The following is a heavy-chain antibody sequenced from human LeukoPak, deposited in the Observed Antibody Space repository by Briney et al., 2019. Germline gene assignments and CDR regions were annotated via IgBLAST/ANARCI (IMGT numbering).Heavy chain of an antibody. J-gene: IGHJ4*02. CDR1: GFTFSSYG. Sequence: GRSLRLSCAASGFTFSSYGMHWVRQAPGKGLEWVAVISYDGSNKYYADSVKGRFTISRDNSKNTLYLQMNSLRAEDTAVYYCAKDLSLGGSGCPDYWGQGTLVTVSS. V-gene: IGHV3-30*18. CDR2: ISYDGSNK. D-gene: IGHD6-19*01. CDR3: AKDLSLGGSGCPDY.